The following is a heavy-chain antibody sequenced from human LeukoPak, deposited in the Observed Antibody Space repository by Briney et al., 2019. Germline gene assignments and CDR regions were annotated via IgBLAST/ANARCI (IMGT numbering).Heavy chain of an antibody. CDR1: GDSVSSNIAA. J-gene: IGHJ5*02. V-gene: IGHV6-1*01. CDR3: AVGEDWFDP. CDR2: TYYRSKRYN. Sequence: SQTLSLTCAISGDSVSSNIAAGNGIRQSPSRGLEGLRRTYYRSKRYNDYALSVKSPITINPDTTNNQFSLQLNSLTPEDTAVYYCAVGEDWFDPWGQGTLVTVSS.